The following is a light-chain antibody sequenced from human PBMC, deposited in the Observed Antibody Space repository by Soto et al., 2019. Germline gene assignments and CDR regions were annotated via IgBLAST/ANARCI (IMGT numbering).Light chain of an antibody. J-gene: IGKJ4*01. CDR3: QQHITYPLT. Sequence: DIQLTQSPSFLSASVGDRVTITCRASQGISSYLAWYQQKPGKAPELLIYGASTLQTGVPSRFGGSGSGTEFTHSISSLQPEDFATYYCQQHITYPLTFGGGTKVEIK. V-gene: IGKV1-9*01. CDR1: QGISSY. CDR2: GAS.